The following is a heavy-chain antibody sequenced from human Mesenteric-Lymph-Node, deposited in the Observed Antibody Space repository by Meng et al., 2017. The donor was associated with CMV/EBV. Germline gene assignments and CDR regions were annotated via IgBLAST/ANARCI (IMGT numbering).Heavy chain of an antibody. D-gene: IGHD5-24*01. J-gene: IGHJ4*02. CDR3: AGTRWLPYYFDY. Sequence: GESLKISCAASGFTFSSYSMNWVRQAPGKGLEWVSYISSSGSTIYYADSVKGRFTISRDNAKNSLYLQMNSLRAEDTAVYYCAGTRWLPYYFDYWGQGTLVTVSS. V-gene: IGHV3-48*04. CDR1: GFTFSSYS. CDR2: ISSSGSTI.